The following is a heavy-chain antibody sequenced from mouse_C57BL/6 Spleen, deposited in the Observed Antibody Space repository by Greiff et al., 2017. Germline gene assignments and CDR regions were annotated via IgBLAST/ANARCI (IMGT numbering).Heavy chain of an antibody. CDR3: ARERALLWVFAMDY. CDR2: ISSGSSTI. V-gene: IGHV5-17*01. Sequence: EVKLVESGGGLVKPGGSLKLSCAASGFTFSDYGMHWVRQAPEKGLEWVAYISSGSSTIYYADTGKGRFTISRDNDKNTLFLQMTSLRSEDTAMYYCARERALLWVFAMDYWGQGTSVTVSS. J-gene: IGHJ4*01. CDR1: GFTFSDYG. D-gene: IGHD2-1*01.